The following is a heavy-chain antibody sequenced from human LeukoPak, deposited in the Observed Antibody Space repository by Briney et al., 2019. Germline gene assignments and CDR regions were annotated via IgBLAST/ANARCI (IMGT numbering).Heavy chain of an antibody. CDR3: AKQFRIAAAAYFDH. D-gene: IGHD6-13*01. Sequence: PGGSLRLSCAASGFTFSSYAMSWVRQAPGKGLEWVSAISGSGGGTYYADSVKGRFTISRDNSKNTPYLQMNSLRAEDTAVYYCAKQFRIAAAAYFDHWGQGTLVTVSS. V-gene: IGHV3-23*01. CDR1: GFTFSSYA. J-gene: IGHJ4*02. CDR2: ISGSGGGT.